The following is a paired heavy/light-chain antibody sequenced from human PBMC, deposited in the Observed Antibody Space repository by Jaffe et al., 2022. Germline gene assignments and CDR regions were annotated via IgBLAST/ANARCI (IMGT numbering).Light chain of an antibody. CDR2: DAS. V-gene: IGKV1-33*01. CDR3: QQYDNLPYT. J-gene: IGKJ2*01. Sequence: DIQMTQSPSSLSASVGDRVTITCQASQDVSKFLNWYQQKPGKAPNLLIYDASNLETGVPSRFSGRGSGTDFTFTISSLQPEDFATYYCQQYDNLPYTFGQGTKLDIK. CDR1: QDVSKF.
Heavy chain of an antibody. Sequence: QVQLVESGGGVVQPGRSLRLSCAASGFIFSNYGMHWVRQAPGKGLEWVAVISYDGTTKYYADSVKGRFTISRDKSKNTLYLQMNSLRTEDTAVYYCAKDLMGRYSSSSAFDYWGQGTLVTVSS. CDR2: ISYDGTTK. D-gene: IGHD6-6*01. CDR3: AKDLMGRYSSSSAFDY. V-gene: IGHV3-30*18. CDR1: GFIFSNYG. J-gene: IGHJ4*02.